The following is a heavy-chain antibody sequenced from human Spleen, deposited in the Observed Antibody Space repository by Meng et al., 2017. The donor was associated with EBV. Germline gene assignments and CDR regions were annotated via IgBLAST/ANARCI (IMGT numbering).Heavy chain of an antibody. CDR3: ARFTSMVRGAFDP. D-gene: IGHD3-10*01. CDR1: GDAISSNNW. CDR2: IYHGGFA. Sequence: QLNVQESGPGLVKPSGTLSLTCAVSGDAISSNNWWSWVRQPPGKGLEWIGEIYHGGFAYYNPSLKSRVTISVDKSKNQFSLNLTSVTAADTAVYYCARFTSMVRGAFDPWGQGTLVTVSS. V-gene: IGHV4-4*02. J-gene: IGHJ5*02.